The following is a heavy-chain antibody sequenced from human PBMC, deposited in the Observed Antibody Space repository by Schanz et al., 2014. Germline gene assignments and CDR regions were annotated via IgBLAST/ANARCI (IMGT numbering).Heavy chain of an antibody. CDR3: AREEGWGIAAAGPKHYYYGMDV. Sequence: QVQLLQFGGGVVQPGRSLRLSCAASGFTFSSYAMHWVRQAPGKGLEWVAVISNDGSIKYYADSVEGRFTISRDNAKNSLYLQMNSLRAEDTAVYYCAREEGWGIAAAGPKHYYYGMDVWGQGTTVTVSS. V-gene: IGHV3-30-3*01. CDR2: ISNDGSIK. J-gene: IGHJ6*02. D-gene: IGHD6-13*01. CDR1: GFTFSSYA.